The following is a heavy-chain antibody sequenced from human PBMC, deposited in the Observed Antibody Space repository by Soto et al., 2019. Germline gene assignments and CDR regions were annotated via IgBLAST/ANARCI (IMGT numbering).Heavy chain of an antibody. Sequence: ASVKVFCKASGYPFTSYDINWVRQATGQGLEWMGWMNPNSGNTGLAQKFQGRVTMTRNTSISTAYMELSSLSSEDTAVYFCARVWGSIHPWGQGTLVTVSS. CDR2: MNPNSGNT. D-gene: IGHD3-10*01. J-gene: IGHJ5*02. CDR3: ARVWGSIHP. V-gene: IGHV1-8*01. CDR1: GYPFTSYD.